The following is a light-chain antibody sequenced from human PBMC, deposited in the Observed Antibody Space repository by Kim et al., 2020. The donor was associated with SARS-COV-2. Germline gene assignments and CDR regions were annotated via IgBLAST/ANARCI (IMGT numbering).Light chain of an antibody. CDR1: QGISNY. Sequence: SAFVGDRVTITCRSSQGISNYLAWYQQKPGKVPKLLIYSASTSQSGVPSRFSGSGSGTDFTLTISSLQPEDVATYYCQKYNSAPNTFGQGTKLEI. J-gene: IGKJ2*01. CDR2: SAS. V-gene: IGKV1-27*01. CDR3: QKYNSAPNT.